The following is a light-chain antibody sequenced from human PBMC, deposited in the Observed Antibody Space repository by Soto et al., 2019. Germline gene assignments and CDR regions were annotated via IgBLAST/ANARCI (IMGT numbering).Light chain of an antibody. CDR3: QQYNDWPPLT. CDR1: QSIRTN. CDR2: DAS. J-gene: IGKJ4*01. Sequence: EIMMTQSPATVSVSPGERATLPCRASQSIRTNVAWYQQKPGQALRLLIYDASTRATGLSSRFSGSGSGTEFTLTISSLQSEDVAIYYCQQYNDWPPLTFGGGTRLEI. V-gene: IGKV3-15*01.